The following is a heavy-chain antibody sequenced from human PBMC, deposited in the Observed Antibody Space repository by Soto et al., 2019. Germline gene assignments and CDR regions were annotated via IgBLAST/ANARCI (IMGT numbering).Heavy chain of an antibody. D-gene: IGHD3-10*01. CDR3: AKRAGFGESFYYFDY. CDR1: GFTFSSYG. V-gene: IGHV3-30*18. J-gene: IGHJ4*02. Sequence: QVQLVESGAGVVQPGRTLRLSCAASGFTFSSYGMHWVRQAPGTGLEWVAVISYDGSNKYYADSVKRRFTISRDNYKKKIYLHMTSLRAEDTAVYYCAKRAGFGESFYYFDYWGQGTLVTVAS. CDR2: ISYDGSNK.